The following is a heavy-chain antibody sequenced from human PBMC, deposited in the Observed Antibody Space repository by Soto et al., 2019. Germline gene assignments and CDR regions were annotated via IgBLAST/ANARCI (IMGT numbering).Heavy chain of an antibody. CDR1: GGSISSGGYY. V-gene: IGHV4-31*03. CDR2: IYYSGST. CDR3: ARDSDVYYYDSSGYYP. D-gene: IGHD3-22*01. Sequence: PSGTLSLTCTVSGGSISSGGYYWSWIRQHPGKGLEWIGYIYYSGSTYYNPSLKSRVTISVDTSKNQFSLKLSSVTAADTAVYYCARDSDVYYYDSSGYYPWGQGTLVTVSS. J-gene: IGHJ5*02.